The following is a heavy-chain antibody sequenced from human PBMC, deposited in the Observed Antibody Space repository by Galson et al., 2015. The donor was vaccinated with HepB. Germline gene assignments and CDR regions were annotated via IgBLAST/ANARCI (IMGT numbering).Heavy chain of an antibody. D-gene: IGHD3-3*01. CDR2: IIPMFGTA. Sequence: SVKVSCKASGGTFSTYGISWVRQAPGQGLEWMGGIIPMFGTANYAQKFQGRVTITADESTSTAYMELSSLRSEDTAVYYCARGLVTFFECWYFDLWGRGTLVTVSS. V-gene: IGHV1-69*13. CDR1: GGTFSTYG. CDR3: ARGLVTFFECWYFDL. J-gene: IGHJ2*01.